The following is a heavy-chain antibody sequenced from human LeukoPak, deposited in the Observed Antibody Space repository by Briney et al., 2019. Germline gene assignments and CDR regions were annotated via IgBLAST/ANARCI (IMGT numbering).Heavy chain of an antibody. CDR1: GGSISSGDDY. Sequence: SETLSLTCTVSGGSISSGDDYWSWIRQPPGKGLEWIGYIYYSGSTYYNPSLKSRVTISVDTSKNQFSLKLSSVTAADTAVYYCARGGRALGWFDPWGQGTLVTVSS. CDR3: ARGGRALGWFDP. D-gene: IGHD3-3*02. V-gene: IGHV4-30-4*01. CDR2: IYYSGST. J-gene: IGHJ5*02.